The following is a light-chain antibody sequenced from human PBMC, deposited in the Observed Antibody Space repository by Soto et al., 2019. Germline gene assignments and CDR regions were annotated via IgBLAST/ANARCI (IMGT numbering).Light chain of an antibody. CDR3: SSYTSSSTGV. J-gene: IGLJ2*01. V-gene: IGLV2-14*01. CDR1: SSDVGAYNY. Sequence: QSALTQPASVSGSPGQSITISCTGTSSDVGAYNYVSWYQQHPGKAPRLMIYDVSNRPSGVSNRFSGSKSGNTASLTISRLQAEDEADYYCSSYTSSSTGVFGGGTKLTVL. CDR2: DVS.